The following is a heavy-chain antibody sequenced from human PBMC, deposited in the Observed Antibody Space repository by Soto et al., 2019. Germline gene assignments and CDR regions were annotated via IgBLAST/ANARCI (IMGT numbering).Heavy chain of an antibody. CDR3: ATGYSGSSYSDS. J-gene: IGHJ4*02. D-gene: IGHD5-12*01. CDR1: GGSFSSSSYY. Sequence: SETLSLTCSVSGGSFSSSSYYGGWIRQPPGKGLEWIGSIYYSGSAYYNPSLRSRVTISVDTSKSHFSLKLSSVTAADTAVYYCATGYSGSSYSDSWGQGTLVTVSS. CDR2: IYYSGSA. V-gene: IGHV4-39*02.